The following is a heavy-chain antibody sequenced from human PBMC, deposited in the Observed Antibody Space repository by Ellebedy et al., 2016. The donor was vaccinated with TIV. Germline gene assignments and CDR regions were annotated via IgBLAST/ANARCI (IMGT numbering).Heavy chain of an antibody. D-gene: IGHD3-22*01. V-gene: IGHV3-30*02. Sequence: GGSLRLSCAAPEFTFSTYGLHWVRQAPGKGLEWVAVIWDDGTTKYYTDSVQGRFTISRDNSKNTLYLQVNSLRAEDTALYYCGKDRRDTSGYYYVGEWGQGTLVTVSS. CDR2: IWDDGTTK. CDR3: GKDRRDTSGYYYVGE. CDR1: EFTFSTYG. J-gene: IGHJ4*02.